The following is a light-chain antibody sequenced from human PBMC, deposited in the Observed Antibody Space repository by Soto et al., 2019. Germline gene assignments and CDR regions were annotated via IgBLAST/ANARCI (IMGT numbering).Light chain of an antibody. CDR2: GNS. V-gene: IGLV1-40*01. J-gene: IGLJ1*01. CDR1: SSNIGAGYD. CDR3: QSYDSSRNYV. Sequence: QSVLTQPPSVSGAPGQRVTISCTGSSSNIGAGYDVHWYQQLPGTAPKLLIYGNSNRPSGVPDRFSGSKSGTSASLAITGLQAEDEADYYCQSYDSSRNYVFGTGTQLTVL.